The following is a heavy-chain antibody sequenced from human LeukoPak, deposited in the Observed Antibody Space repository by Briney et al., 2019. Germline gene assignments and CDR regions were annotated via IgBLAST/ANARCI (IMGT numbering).Heavy chain of an antibody. CDR1: GGSISSESY. D-gene: IGHD2-15*01. Sequence: ETESLTCAVSGGSISSESYWGWIRQPAGKGLEWIGNIYYSGRTYYNPSLKSRVTISVEKSKNQFSLKLSSVTAADTAVYYCARDTHLYYWGQGTLDTVPA. J-gene: IGHJ4*02. CDR3: ARDTHLYY. V-gene: IGHV4-39*02. CDR2: IYYSGRT.